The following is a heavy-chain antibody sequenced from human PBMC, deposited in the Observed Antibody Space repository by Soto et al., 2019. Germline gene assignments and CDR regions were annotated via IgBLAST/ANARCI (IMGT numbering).Heavy chain of an antibody. D-gene: IGHD3-16*02. Sequence: ASVKVSCKASVYTFTSYGISWVRQAPGQGLEWMGWISAYNGNTNYAQKLQGRVTMTTDTSTSTAYMELRSLRSDDTAVYYCARIGNHDYIWGSYRPDKFFDYWGQGTLVTVSS. J-gene: IGHJ4*02. CDR2: ISAYNGNT. CDR1: VYTFTSYG. CDR3: ARIGNHDYIWGSYRPDKFFDY. V-gene: IGHV1-18*01.